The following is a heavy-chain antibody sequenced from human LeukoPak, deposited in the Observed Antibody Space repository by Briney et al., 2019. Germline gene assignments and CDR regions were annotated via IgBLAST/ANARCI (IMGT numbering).Heavy chain of an antibody. D-gene: IGHD6-13*01. J-gene: IGHJ4*02. V-gene: IGHV3-11*03. CDR2: FNNMEIYT. Sequence: GGSLRLSCAASRFMFSSYAMSWVRQAPGKGLEWIAYFNNMEIYTNYAESVKGRFTISRDSAKNSLYLQMNSLRADDTAVYYCASGTAEAPLDNWGQGTLVTVSS. CDR1: RFMFSSYA. CDR3: ASGTAEAPLDN.